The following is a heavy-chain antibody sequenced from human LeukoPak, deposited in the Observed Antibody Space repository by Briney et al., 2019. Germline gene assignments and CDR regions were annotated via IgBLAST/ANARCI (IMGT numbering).Heavy chain of an antibody. Sequence: GGSLRLSCAASGFTFSTYWMSWVRQAPGKGLEWVANIKEDGSEKYYGDSVKGRFTISRDNAENSLYLQMNSLRAEDTAVYYCARDSSGYQWGQGTPVTVSS. D-gene: IGHD3-22*01. CDR2: IKEDGSEK. CDR3: ARDSSGYQ. J-gene: IGHJ4*02. CDR1: GFTFSTYW. V-gene: IGHV3-7*01.